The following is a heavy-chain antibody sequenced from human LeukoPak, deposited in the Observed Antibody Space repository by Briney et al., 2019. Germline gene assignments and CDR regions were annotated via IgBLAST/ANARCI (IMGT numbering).Heavy chain of an antibody. CDR1: GFTFGRYW. D-gene: IGHD6-19*01. CDR3: AREQWLVYYFDY. Sequence: GGSLRLSCADSGFTFGRYWMHWVRQAPGKGLVWVSHITTDGSGTSYADSVKGRFTISRDNAKNTLYLQMNSLRAEDTAVYYCAREQWLVYYFDYWGQGTLVTVSS. J-gene: IGHJ4*02. CDR2: ITTDGSGT. V-gene: IGHV3-74*01.